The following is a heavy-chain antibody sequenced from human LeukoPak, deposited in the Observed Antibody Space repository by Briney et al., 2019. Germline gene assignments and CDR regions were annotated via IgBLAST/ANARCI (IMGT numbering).Heavy chain of an antibody. CDR2: YRVSGGST. D-gene: IGHD1-26*01. V-gene: IGHV3-23*01. CDR3: AKLRGPRYSHYYFDG. CDR1: GFNFNIYG. Sequence: PGGSLRLSCAASGFNFNIYGMSWVRQAPGKGLEWVGYRVSGGSTYYAHSVKGRFTVSRDTSKNTLYLQMDSLRGADTAIYYCAKLRGPRYSHYYFDGWGQGTLVTVSS. J-gene: IGHJ4*02.